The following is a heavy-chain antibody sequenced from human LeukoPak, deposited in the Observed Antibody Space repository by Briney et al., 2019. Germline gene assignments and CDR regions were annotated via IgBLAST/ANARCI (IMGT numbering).Heavy chain of an antibody. CDR1: GFTFSSYA. Sequence: TGGSLRLSCAASGFTFSSYAMHWVRQAPGKGLEWVAVISYDGSNKYYADSVKGRFTISRDNSKNTLYLQMNSLRAEDTAVYYCARSHYDSSGYYHYYYGMDVWGQGTTVTVSS. D-gene: IGHD3-22*01. CDR2: ISYDGSNK. CDR3: ARSHYDSSGYYHYYYGMDV. V-gene: IGHV3-30-3*01. J-gene: IGHJ6*02.